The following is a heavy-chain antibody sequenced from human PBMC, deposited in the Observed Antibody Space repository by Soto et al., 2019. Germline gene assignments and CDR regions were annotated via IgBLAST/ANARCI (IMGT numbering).Heavy chain of an antibody. D-gene: IGHD3-10*01. CDR1: DGSSSDHY. CDR3: ARQGFGATHGLVDV. V-gene: IGHV4-34*01. Sequence: SEPMPLPCAVYDGSSSDHYWSWISKTPGKGLEWIGEINHSGSTNYNPSLKSRVTISVDTSKNQFSLKLTSVTVADTALYYCARQGFGATHGLVDVWGQGTTVTVSS. CDR2: INHSGST. J-gene: IGHJ6*02.